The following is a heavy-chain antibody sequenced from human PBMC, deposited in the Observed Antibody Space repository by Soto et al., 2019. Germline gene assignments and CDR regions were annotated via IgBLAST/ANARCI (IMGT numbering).Heavy chain of an antibody. J-gene: IGHJ6*02. CDR2: ISAYNGNT. Sequence: ASVKVSCKASGYTFTSYGISWVRQAPGQGLEWMGWISAYNGNTNYAQKLQGRVTMTTDTSTSTAYMELRSLRSDDTAVYYCARDKVLSGYQYYYYYGMDVWGQGTTVTVSS. V-gene: IGHV1-18*01. CDR1: GYTFTSYG. CDR3: ARDKVLSGYQYYYYYGMDV. D-gene: IGHD3-22*01.